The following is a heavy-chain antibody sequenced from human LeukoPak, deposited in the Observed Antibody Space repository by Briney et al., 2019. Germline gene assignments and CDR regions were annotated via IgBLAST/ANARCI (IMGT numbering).Heavy chain of an antibody. Sequence: SETLSLTCTVSGGSISSGDYYWSWIRQPPGKGLEWIGYIYYSGSTYYNPSLKSRVTISVDTSKNQFSLKLSSVTAADTAVYYCARSMVRGVIDLPDYWGQGTLVTVSS. V-gene: IGHV4-30-4*01. J-gene: IGHJ4*02. CDR1: GGSISSGDYY. D-gene: IGHD3-10*01. CDR3: ARSMVRGVIDLPDY. CDR2: IYYSGST.